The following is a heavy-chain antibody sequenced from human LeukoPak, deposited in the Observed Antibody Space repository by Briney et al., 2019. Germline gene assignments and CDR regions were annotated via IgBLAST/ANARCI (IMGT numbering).Heavy chain of an antibody. CDR3: ARLKATVSIHAYFDS. CDR2: IDHSGST. Sequence: SETLSLTCTVSGGSISSYYWSWIRQPPGKGLEWIGYIDHSGSTNYNPSLKSRVSISSDTSKNQFSLEVSSVTAADTAVYYCARLKATVSIHAYFDSWGQGTLVTVSS. D-gene: IGHD4-17*01. V-gene: IGHV4-59*01. CDR1: GGSISSYY. J-gene: IGHJ4*02.